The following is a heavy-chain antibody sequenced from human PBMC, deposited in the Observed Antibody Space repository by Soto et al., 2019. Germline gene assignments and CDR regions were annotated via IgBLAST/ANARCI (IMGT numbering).Heavy chain of an antibody. CDR2: ISYDGSNK. V-gene: IGHV3-30*18. CDR1: GFTFSSYG. CDR3: AKDPPEDPMYYFDY. Sequence: GGSLRLSCAASGFTFSSYGMHWVRQAPGKGLEWVAVISYDGSNKYYADSVKGRFTISRDNSKNTLYLQMNSLRAEDTAVYYCAKDPPEDPMYYFDYWRQGTLVTVSS. J-gene: IGHJ4*02.